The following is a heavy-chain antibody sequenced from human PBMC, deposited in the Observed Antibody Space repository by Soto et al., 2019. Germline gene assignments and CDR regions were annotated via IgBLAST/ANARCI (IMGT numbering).Heavy chain of an antibody. J-gene: IGHJ5*02. Sequence: QVQLVQSGTELKKPGASVMVSCKTSGYTFTSYGISWVRQAPVQGPEWMGLISPYNGDTIYARKFQGRVIVTADTATRTVYLELRSLRSDDTAVYYCVRDASSGYRGWWDPWGQGTLVTVSS. CDR2: ISPYNGDT. V-gene: IGHV1-18*01. CDR3: VRDASSGYRGWWDP. CDR1: GYTFTSYG. D-gene: IGHD6-25*01.